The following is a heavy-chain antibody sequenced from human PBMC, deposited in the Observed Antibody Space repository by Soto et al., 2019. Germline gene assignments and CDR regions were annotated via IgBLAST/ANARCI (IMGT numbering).Heavy chain of an antibody. CDR2: VDPNSGGT. V-gene: IGHV1-2*02. Sequence: QVQLVQSGAEVKKPGASVKVSCRPSGYTFTAYYIHWVRQAPGQGLEWMGWVDPNSGGTRDAQNFQSRVTMTRDTSTSTVDMELNWLRSDDAALYYFARDNCGQLDYWGQGTLVPVSS. CDR3: ARDNCGQLDY. CDR1: GYTFTAYY. D-gene: IGHD2-21*01. J-gene: IGHJ4*02.